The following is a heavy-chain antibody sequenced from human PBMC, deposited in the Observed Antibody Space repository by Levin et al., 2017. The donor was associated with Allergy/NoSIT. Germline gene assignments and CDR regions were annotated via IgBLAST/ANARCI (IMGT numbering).Heavy chain of an antibody. V-gene: IGHV5-51*01. J-gene: IGHJ4*02. CDR1: GYSFPNSW. D-gene: IGHD3-10*01. CDR2: IYPDDSDT. CDR3: AKGGFYGSGVYFDY. Sequence: SGGSLRLSCKSSGYSFPNSWIGWVRQMPGKGLEWMGIIYPDDSDTRYSPSFQGQVTISADKSISTAYLQWSSLKASDTAMYYCAKGGFYGSGVYFDYWGQGTLVTVSS.